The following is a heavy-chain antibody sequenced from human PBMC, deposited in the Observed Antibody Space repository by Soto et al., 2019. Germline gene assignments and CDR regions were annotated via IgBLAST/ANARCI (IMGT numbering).Heavy chain of an antibody. J-gene: IGHJ4*02. CDR1: GFTFSSYA. CDR2: ISGGGGNT. Sequence: EVQLLESGGGLVQTGGSLRLSCAASGFTFSSYAMNWVRQAPGKGLEWVSTISGGGGNTNYADSLKGRFSISRDNSKDTLYLQMNSLRVEDTAVYYCARAGLTTLELATTYWGQGTLVTVSS. V-gene: IGHV3-23*01. CDR3: ARAGLTTLELATTY. D-gene: IGHD5-12*01.